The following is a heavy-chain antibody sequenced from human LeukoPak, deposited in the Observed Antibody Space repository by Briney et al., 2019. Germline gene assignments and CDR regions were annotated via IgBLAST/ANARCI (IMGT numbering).Heavy chain of an antibody. V-gene: IGHV3-7*03. CDR3: ARERDAVEDIVVVPAANDAFDI. CDR1: GFTFSSYW. J-gene: IGHJ3*02. CDR2: IKQDGSEK. Sequence: GGSLRLSCAASGFTFSSYWMSWVRQAPGKGLEWVANIKQDGSEKYYVDSVKGRFTISRDNAKNSLYLQMNSLRAEDTAVYYCARERDAVEDIVVVPAANDAFDIWGQGTMVTVSS. D-gene: IGHD2-2*01.